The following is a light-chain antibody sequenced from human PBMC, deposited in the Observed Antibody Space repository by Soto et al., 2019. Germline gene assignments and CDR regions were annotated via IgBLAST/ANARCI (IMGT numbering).Light chain of an antibody. CDR2: SNN. V-gene: IGLV1-44*01. J-gene: IGLJ3*02. CDR3: AAWDDSLNGGWV. CDR1: SSNIGSNT. Sequence: QSVLTQPPSASGTPGQRVTISCSGSSSNIGSNTVNWYQQLPGTAPKLLIYSNNQRPSGVPDRFSGSKSGTSASLAISGLQSEDEADYYCAAWDDSLNGGWVFGEGTKLTVL.